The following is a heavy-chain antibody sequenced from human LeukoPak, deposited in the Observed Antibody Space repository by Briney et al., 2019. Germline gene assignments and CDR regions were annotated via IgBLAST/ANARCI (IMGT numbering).Heavy chain of an antibody. CDR3: VKDRVPDSGWSFDV. V-gene: IGHV3-23*01. D-gene: IGHD6-19*01. CDR1: GFTFATYS. Sequence: GGSLRLSCTTSGFTFATYSMSWVRQAPGQGLEWVTSIFGSASKIYHADSVKGRFTVSRDNSKNTLYLQMNGLRVEDTALYYCVKDRVPDSGWSFDVWGRGTMVAVSA. CDR2: IFGSASKI. J-gene: IGHJ3*01.